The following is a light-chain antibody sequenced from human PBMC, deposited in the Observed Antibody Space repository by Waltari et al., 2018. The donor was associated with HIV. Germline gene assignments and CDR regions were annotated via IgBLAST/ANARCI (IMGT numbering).Light chain of an antibody. J-gene: IGLJ2*01. V-gene: IGLV2-14*04. CDR3: SSYTSSSTLV. Sequence: GSPGQSITISCTGTSSDVGGYNYVSWYQQHPGKAPKLMIYDVSNRPSGVSNRFSGSKSGNTASLTISGLQAEDEADYYCSSYTSSSTLVFGGGTKLTVL. CDR1: SSDVGGYNY. CDR2: DVS.